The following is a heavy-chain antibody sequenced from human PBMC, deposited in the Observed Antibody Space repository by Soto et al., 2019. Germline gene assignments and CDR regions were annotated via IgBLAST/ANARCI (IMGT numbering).Heavy chain of an antibody. CDR1: GFTFSSYW. Sequence: EVQLVESGGGLVQPGGSLRLSCAASGFTFSSYWMSWVRQAPWKGLEWVANIKQDGSEKYYVDSVKGRFTISRDNAKNSLYLQMNSLRAEDTAVYYCARVEGLYDYIWGSYKDAFDIWGQGTMVTVSS. D-gene: IGHD3-16*01. CDR2: IKQDGSEK. V-gene: IGHV3-7*01. J-gene: IGHJ3*02. CDR3: ARVEGLYDYIWGSYKDAFDI.